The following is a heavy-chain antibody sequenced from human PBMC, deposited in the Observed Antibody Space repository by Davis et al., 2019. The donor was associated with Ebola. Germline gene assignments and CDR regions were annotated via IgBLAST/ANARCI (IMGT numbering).Heavy chain of an antibody. D-gene: IGHD3-10*01. J-gene: IGHJ6*02. V-gene: IGHV1-46*01. CDR1: GYTFTSYY. CDR2: INPSGGST. Sequence: ASVKVSCKASGYTFTSYYMHWVRQAPGQGLEWMGIINPSGGSTNYAQKLQGRVTMTTDTSTSTAYMELRSLRSDDTAVYYCARDGVAAPFGDYYYGMDVWGQGTTVTVSS. CDR3: ARDGVAAPFGDYYYGMDV.